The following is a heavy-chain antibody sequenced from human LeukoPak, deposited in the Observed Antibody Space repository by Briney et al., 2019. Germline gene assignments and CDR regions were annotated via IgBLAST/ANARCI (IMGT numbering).Heavy chain of an antibody. CDR1: GYSISSGYY. V-gene: IGHV4-38-2*01. J-gene: IGHJ4*02. CDR3: ARLGDILLERHYDY. D-gene: IGHD1-1*01. Sequence: PSETLSLTCAVSGYSISSGYYWGWIRQPPGKGLEWIGSIYHSGSTYYNPSLKSRVTIPVDTSKNQFSLKLSSVTAADTAVYYCARLGDILLERHYDYWGQGTLVTVSS. CDR2: IYHSGST.